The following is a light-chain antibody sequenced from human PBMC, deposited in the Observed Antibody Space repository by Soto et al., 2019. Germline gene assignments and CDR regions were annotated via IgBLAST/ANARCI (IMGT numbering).Light chain of an antibody. Sequence: QSVLTQPPSVSGAPGQRVTISCTGSSSNIGAGYDVHWYQQLPGRAPKLLIYANSNRPSGVPDRFSGSRSGTSAPLAITGLQAEDEADYSCQSYDSSLSGFYVFGTGTKVTVL. CDR1: SSNIGAGYD. CDR3: QSYDSSLSGFYV. CDR2: ANS. J-gene: IGLJ1*01. V-gene: IGLV1-40*01.